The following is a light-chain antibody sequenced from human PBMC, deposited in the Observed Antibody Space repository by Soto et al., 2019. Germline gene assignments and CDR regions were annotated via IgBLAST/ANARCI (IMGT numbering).Light chain of an antibody. CDR2: EVN. J-gene: IGLJ3*02. CDR1: SSDVGGYNY. Sequence: QSVLTQPASVSGSPGQSITISCTGTSSDVGGYNYVSWYQQHPGKAPKVMIYEVNNRPSGVSNRFSGSKSGNTASLTISGLQAEDEADYYCSSYTSSNNWVFGGGTKVTVL. V-gene: IGLV2-14*01. CDR3: SSYTSSNNWV.